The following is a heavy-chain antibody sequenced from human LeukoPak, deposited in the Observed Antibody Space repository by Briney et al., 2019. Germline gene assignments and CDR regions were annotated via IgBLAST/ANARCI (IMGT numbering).Heavy chain of an antibody. CDR2: ISWNSGSL. CDR3: AKDRNGYYYYGMDV. Sequence: GGSLRLSCAASGFTFDDYAMHWVRQAPGKGLEWVSGISWNSGSLGYLDSVKGRFTISRDNAKNSLYLQMNSLRAEDTALYYCAKDRNGYYYYGMDVWGQGTTVTVSS. V-gene: IGHV3-9*01. CDR1: GFTFDDYA. D-gene: IGHD2-8*01. J-gene: IGHJ6*02.